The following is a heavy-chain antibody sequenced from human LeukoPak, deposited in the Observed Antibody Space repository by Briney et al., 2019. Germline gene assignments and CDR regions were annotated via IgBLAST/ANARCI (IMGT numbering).Heavy chain of an antibody. V-gene: IGHV1-46*01. Sequence: ASVKVSCKASGYTFTSYYMHWVRQAPGEGLEWMGIINPSGGSTSYAQEFQGRVTMTRDMSTSTVYMELSSLRSEDTAAYYCARVAAEVVGVPGAIGFGWLRRDYYYMDVWGKGTTVTISS. CDR1: GYTFTSYY. CDR2: INPSGGST. D-gene: IGHD2-2*02. CDR3: ARVAAEVVGVPGAIGFGWLRRDYYYMDV. J-gene: IGHJ6*03.